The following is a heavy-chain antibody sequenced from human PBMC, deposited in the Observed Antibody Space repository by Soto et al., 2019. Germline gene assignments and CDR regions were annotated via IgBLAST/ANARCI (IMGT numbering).Heavy chain of an antibody. Sequence: ESLKISCKGSGYSFPTYWIGWVRQTPGKGLEWMGIIHPGDSDTRYSPSFQGQVTISADKSISTAYLQWSSLKASDTAMYYCARRGYSGYELYGMDVWGQGTTVTVSS. D-gene: IGHD5-12*01. CDR3: ARRGYSGYELYGMDV. CDR1: GYSFPTYW. CDR2: IHPGDSDT. V-gene: IGHV5-51*01. J-gene: IGHJ6*02.